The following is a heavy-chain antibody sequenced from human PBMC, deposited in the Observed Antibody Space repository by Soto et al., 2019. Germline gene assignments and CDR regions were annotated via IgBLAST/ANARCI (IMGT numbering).Heavy chain of an antibody. CDR1: GGSISSGTYS. Sequence: QVQLQESGPGLVKPSQTLSLNCTVSGGSISSGTYSWTWVRQRPGEGLEWIGFISHIGRTYYNPSIKSRADISGDTSENQFSLRLSSVTAADTAVYICARDSDYCTGGSCYGNFDFWGQETLVTVSS. V-gene: IGHV4-31*03. CDR3: ARDSDYCTGGSCYGNFDF. D-gene: IGHD2-15*01. CDR2: ISHIGRT. J-gene: IGHJ4*02.